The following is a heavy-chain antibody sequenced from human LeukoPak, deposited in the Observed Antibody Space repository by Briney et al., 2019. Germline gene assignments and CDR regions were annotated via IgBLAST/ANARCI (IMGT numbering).Heavy chain of an antibody. CDR2: MSYDGTNK. CDR3: AKGSSSGTVDY. Sequence: SLTLSCAASGFTFSNYDMHWVRQAPGKGLEWVAFMSYDGTNKYYADSVKGRFTFSRDNSKYTLYLQMNSLRAEDAAVYYCAKGSSSGTVDYWGQRTVDPVSS. J-gene: IGHJ4*02. V-gene: IGHV3-30*18. CDR1: GFTFSNYD. D-gene: IGHD3-22*01.